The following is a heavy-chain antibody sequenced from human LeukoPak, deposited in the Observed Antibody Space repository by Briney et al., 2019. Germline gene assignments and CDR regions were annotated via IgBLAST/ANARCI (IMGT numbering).Heavy chain of an antibody. D-gene: IGHD4-17*01. Sequence: GASVKVSCKASGYTFTGYYMHWVRQAPEQGLEWMGWINPNSGGTNYAQKFQGRVTMTRDTSISTAYMELSRLRSDDTAVYYCARGEKHDYGDYDDAFDIWGQGTMVTVSS. CDR3: ARGEKHDYGDYDDAFDI. V-gene: IGHV1-2*02. CDR2: INPNSGGT. CDR1: GYTFTGYY. J-gene: IGHJ3*02.